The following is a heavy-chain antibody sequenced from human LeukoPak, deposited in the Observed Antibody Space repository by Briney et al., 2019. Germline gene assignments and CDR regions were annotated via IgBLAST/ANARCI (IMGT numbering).Heavy chain of an antibody. V-gene: IGHV3-23*01. Sequence: GGSLRLSCAASGFTFSSYAMSWVRQAPGKGLEWVSAISGSGGSTYYADSVKGRFTISRDNSKNTLYLQMNSLRAEDTAVYYCSTSWDYDILTSYSDHFDYRGQGTLVTFSS. D-gene: IGHD3-9*01. CDR2: ISGSGGST. J-gene: IGHJ4*02. CDR3: STSWDYDILTSYSDHFDY. CDR1: GFTFSSYA.